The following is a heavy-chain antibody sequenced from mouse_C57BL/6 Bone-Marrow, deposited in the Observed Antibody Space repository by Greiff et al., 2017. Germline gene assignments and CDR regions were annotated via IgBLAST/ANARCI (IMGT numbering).Heavy chain of an antibody. D-gene: IGHD1-1*01. CDR1: GYTFTSYD. CDR3: ARVEFDGSSGDWYFDV. Sequence: QVQLQQSGPELVKPGASVKLSCKASGYTFTSYDINWVKQRPGQGLEWIGWIYPRDGSTKYNAKFKGKATLTVDTSSSTAYMVLLSLTSEDSAVYVSARVEFDGSSGDWYFDVWGTGTTVTVSS. J-gene: IGHJ1*03. CDR2: IYPRDGST. V-gene: IGHV1-85*01.